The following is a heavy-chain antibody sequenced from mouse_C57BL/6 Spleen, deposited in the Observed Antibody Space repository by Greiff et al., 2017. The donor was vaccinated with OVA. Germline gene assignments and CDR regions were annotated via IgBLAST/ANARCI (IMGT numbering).Heavy chain of an antibody. Sequence: VQLQQPGTELVKPGASVKLSCKASGYTFTSYWMHWVKQRPGQGLEWIGNINPSNGGTNYNEKFKSKATLTVDKSSSTAYMQLSSLTSEDSAVYYCARESYYYGSSYVDYAMDYWGQGTSVTVSS. CDR2: INPSNGGT. CDR3: ARESYYYGSSYVDYAMDY. J-gene: IGHJ4*01. V-gene: IGHV1-53*01. CDR1: GYTFTSYW. D-gene: IGHD1-1*01.